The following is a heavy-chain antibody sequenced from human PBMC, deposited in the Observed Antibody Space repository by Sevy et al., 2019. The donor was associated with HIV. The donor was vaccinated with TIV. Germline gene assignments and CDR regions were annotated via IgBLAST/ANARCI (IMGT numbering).Heavy chain of an antibody. V-gene: IGHV6-1*01. Sequence: SQTLSLTCAISGDSVSSNIAAWNWIRQSPSRGLEWLGRTHYRSKWYNDYAVSVKGRITINPDTSKNQFSLHLNSVTPEDTAVYYCARACCSDDRFGLLGAFDFRGQGTMVTVSS. J-gene: IGHJ3*01. CDR1: GDSVSSNIAA. CDR3: ARACCSDDRFGLLGAFDF. D-gene: IGHD2-15*01. CDR2: THYRSKWYN.